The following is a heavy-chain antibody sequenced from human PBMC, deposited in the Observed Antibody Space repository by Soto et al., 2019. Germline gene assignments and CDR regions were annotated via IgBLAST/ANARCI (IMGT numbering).Heavy chain of an antibody. Sequence: PAETLSLTCTVSGCSISSGGYYWSWIRQHPGMGLVWIGYIYYSGSTYYNPSLKSRVTISVDTSKNQYSLKLSSVTAADTVVYYCARDRGGYPPAPFDYWGQGTLVTVSS. D-gene: IGHD3-22*01. CDR1: GCSISSGGYY. CDR3: ARDRGGYPPAPFDY. V-gene: IGHV4-31*03. CDR2: IYYSGST. J-gene: IGHJ4*02.